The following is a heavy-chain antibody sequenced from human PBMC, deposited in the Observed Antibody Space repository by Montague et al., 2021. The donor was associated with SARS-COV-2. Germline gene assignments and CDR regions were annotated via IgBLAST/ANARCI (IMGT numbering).Heavy chain of an antibody. Sequence: SLRLSCAASGFTFSSYAMHWVRQAPGKGLEWVAVISYDGSNKYYADSVKGRFTISRDNSMNTLYLQMNSLRAEDTAVYYCARDLYGGLYYFDYWGQGTLVTVSS. V-gene: IGHV3-30-3*01. J-gene: IGHJ4*02. D-gene: IGHD4-23*01. CDR1: GFTFSSYA. CDR3: ARDLYGGLYYFDY. CDR2: ISYDGSNK.